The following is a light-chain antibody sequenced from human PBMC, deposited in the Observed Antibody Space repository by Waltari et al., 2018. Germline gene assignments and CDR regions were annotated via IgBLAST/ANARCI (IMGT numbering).Light chain of an antibody. J-gene: IGKJ1*01. Sequence: DIQMTQSPSSLSASVGDRVTITCRASQSISSYLNWYQQKPGKAPKLLIYAASSLQSGVPSRFSGSGSGTDFTLTISSLQAEDVAVYSCQQYVTTPWTFGQGTKVEI. CDR1: QSISSY. CDR2: AAS. V-gene: IGKV1-39*01. CDR3: QQYVTTPWT.